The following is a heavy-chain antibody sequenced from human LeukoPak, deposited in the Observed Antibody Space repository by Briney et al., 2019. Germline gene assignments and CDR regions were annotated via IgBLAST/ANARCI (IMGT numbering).Heavy chain of an antibody. D-gene: IGHD1-1*01. CDR2: IDTSGHNT. J-gene: IGHJ4*02. Sequence: GGSLRLSCAASGFTFSSSAMNWVRQAPGEGLEWVSTIDTSGHNTYYADSVQGRFTISRDNSKHTLYLQMNSLRVEDTALYYCVRGTTDFDYWGQGTRVIASS. CDR3: VRGTTDFDY. CDR1: GFTFSSSA. V-gene: IGHV3-23*01.